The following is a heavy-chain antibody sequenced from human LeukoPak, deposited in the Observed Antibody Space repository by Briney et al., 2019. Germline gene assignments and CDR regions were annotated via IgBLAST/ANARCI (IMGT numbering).Heavy chain of an antibody. CDR2: IYYSGST. CDR3: ARVDEGGSYFPDY. D-gene: IGHD1-26*01. CDR1: GGSISSSSHY. V-gene: IGHV4-39*01. J-gene: IGHJ4*02. Sequence: SETLSLTCTVSGGSISSSSHYWGWIRQPPGKGLEWIGSIYYSGSTYYNPSLKRRVTISVDTSKNQFSLKLSSVTAADTAVYYCARVDEGGSYFPDYWGQGTLVTVSS.